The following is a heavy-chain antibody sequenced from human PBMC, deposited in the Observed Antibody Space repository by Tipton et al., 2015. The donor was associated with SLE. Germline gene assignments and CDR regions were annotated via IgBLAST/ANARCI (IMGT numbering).Heavy chain of an antibody. CDR3: ARQPFATRSGFDV. Sequence: TLSLTCIVSGVSITSYTYSWSWIRQSAGKGLEWLGRMYITGSAIYNPSLKSRVTISVDTSKNQFSLKLSPVTAADAAVYYCARQPFATRSGFDVWGQGTMVTVSS. J-gene: IGHJ3*01. CDR2: MYITGSA. CDR1: GVSITSYTYS. D-gene: IGHD6-25*01. V-gene: IGHV4-61*02.